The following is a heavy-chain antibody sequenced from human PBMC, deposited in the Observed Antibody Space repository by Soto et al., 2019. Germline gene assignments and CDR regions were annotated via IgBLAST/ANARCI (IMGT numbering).Heavy chain of an antibody. D-gene: IGHD3-16*02. CDR1: GYTFTSYD. V-gene: IGHV1-8*01. Sequence: QVQLVQSGAEVKKPGASVKVSCKASGYTFTSYDINWVRQATGQGLEWMGWMNPNSGNTGYAQKFQGRVTMTRNTSISTAYMELSSLRSEDTAVYYCARGIRRITFGGVIVYYFDYWGQGTLVTVSS. J-gene: IGHJ4*02. CDR3: ARGIRRITFGGVIVYYFDY. CDR2: MNPNSGNT.